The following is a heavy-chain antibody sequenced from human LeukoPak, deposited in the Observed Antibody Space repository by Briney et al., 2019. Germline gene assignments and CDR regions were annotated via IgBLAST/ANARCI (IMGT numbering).Heavy chain of an antibody. J-gene: IGHJ6*03. CDR2: VSAGGDNT. Sequence: GGSLRLSCTAAGFTFTNYAVNWVRQVPGKGLEWVSAVSAGGDNTYYADFEKGRFTISRDNSNNTLFLQMNSLRAEDTAIYYCAKDSQYDFVWGSYHYTGYYYMDVWGKGTTVTVSS. CDR1: GFTFTNYA. V-gene: IGHV3-23*01. D-gene: IGHD3-16*02. CDR3: AKDSQYDFVWGSYHYTGYYYMDV.